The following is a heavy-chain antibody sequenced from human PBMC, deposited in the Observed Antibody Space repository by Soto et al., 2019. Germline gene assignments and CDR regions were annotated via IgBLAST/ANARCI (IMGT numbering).Heavy chain of an antibody. CDR2: IIPIFGTA. J-gene: IGHJ4*02. CDR3: ASDYYDSSGPPC. Sequence: SVKVSCKASGGTFSSYAISWVRQAPGQGLEWMGGIIPIFGTANYAQKFQGRVTITADESTSTAYMELSSLRSEDTAVYYCASDYYDSSGPPCWGQGTLVTVSS. D-gene: IGHD3-22*01. V-gene: IGHV1-69*13. CDR1: GGTFSSYA.